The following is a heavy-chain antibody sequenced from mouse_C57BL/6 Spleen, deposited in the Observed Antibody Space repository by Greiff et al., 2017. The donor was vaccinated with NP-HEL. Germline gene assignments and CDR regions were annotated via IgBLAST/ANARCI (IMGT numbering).Heavy chain of an antibody. V-gene: IGHV14-4*01. CDR2: IDPENGYT. Sequence: VQLQQSGAELVRPGASVKLSCTASGFNIKDDYMHWVKQRPEQGLEWIGWIDPENGYTEYASKFQGKATITADKSSNTAYLQLSSLTSEDTAVYYCTTRFAYWGQGTLVTVSA. J-gene: IGHJ3*01. CDR1: GFNIKDDY. CDR3: TTRFAY.